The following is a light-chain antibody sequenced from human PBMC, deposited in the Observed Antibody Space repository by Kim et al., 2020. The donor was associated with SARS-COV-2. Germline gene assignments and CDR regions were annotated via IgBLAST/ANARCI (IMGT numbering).Light chain of an antibody. CDR2: RDS. Sequence: VALGQTARITCGGNNIGSKSVHWYQQRPGQAPILVIYRDSKWPPGIPERFSGSNSGNMATLTISRAQAGDEADYYCQVWDSSTVIFGGGTQLTVL. V-gene: IGLV3-9*01. CDR1: NIGSKS. CDR3: QVWDSSTVI. J-gene: IGLJ2*01.